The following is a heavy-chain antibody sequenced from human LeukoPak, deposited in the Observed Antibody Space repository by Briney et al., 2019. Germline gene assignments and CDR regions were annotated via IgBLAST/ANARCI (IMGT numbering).Heavy chain of an antibody. CDR2: IYSGGST. Sequence: PGGSLRLSCAASVFTVSSNYMSWVRQAPGKGLEWVSVIYSGGSTYYADSVKGRFTISRDNSKNTLYLQINSLRIEDTAAYYCAREIHYGEPDYWGQGTLVTVSS. CDR1: VFTVSSNY. J-gene: IGHJ4*02. CDR3: AREIHYGEPDY. D-gene: IGHD4-17*01. V-gene: IGHV3-53*01.